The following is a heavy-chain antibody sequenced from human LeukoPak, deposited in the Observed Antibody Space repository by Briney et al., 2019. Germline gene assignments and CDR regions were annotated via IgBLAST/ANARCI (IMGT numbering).Heavy chain of an antibody. CDR2: ISPSSTRI. V-gene: IGHV3-48*01. Sequence: PGGSLRLSCAASGFTFSSYDMNWVRQAPGKGLEWVSYISPSSTRIDYAASVRGRFTISRDNSKNTLYLQMNSLRAEDTAVYYCAREWGSLHYGDYFTHGMDVWGQGTTVTVSS. D-gene: IGHD4-17*01. CDR3: AREWGSLHYGDYFTHGMDV. CDR1: GFTFSSYD. J-gene: IGHJ6*02.